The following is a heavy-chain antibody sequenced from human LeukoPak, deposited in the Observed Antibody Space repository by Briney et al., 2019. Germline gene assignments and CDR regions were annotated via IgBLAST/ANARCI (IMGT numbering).Heavy chain of an antibody. CDR3: ARVRRLLEWYFDY. CDR2: ISAYNGNT. V-gene: IGHV1-18*01. J-gene: IGHJ4*02. CDR1: GYTFTSYG. Sequence: GASVKVSCKASGYTFTSYGISWVRQAPGQGLEWMGWISAYNGNTNYAQKLQDRVTMTTDTSTSIAYMELRSLRSDDTAVYFCARVRRLLEWYFDYWGQGTLVTVSS. D-gene: IGHD3-3*01.